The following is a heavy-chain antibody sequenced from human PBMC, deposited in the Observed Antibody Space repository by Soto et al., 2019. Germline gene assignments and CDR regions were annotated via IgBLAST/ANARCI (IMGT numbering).Heavy chain of an antibody. D-gene: IGHD2-2*01. CDR2: ISGSGGST. J-gene: IGHJ5*02. V-gene: IGHV3-23*01. CDR3: AKDTASTIYRNWFDP. Sequence: PRGSLLLYCAASGFTFSSYAMGWVRQAPGKGLEWVSAISGSGGSTYYADSVEGRFTISRDNSKNTLYLQMNSLRAEDTAVYYCAKDTASTIYRNWFDPWGQGTMVTVSS. CDR1: GFTFSSYA.